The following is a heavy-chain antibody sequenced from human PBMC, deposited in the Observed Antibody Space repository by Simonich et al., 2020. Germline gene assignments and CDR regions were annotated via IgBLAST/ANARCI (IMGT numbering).Heavy chain of an antibody. CDR1: GGSFSGYY. Sequence: QVQLQQWGAGLLKPSETLSLTCAVYGGSFSGYYWSWIRQPPGTGLEGIGEINHSERTNYNPSFKSRYTISVDTSKNQISLKLSSVTAADTAVYYCARCLRVAVAGTAFQHWGQGTLVTVSS. CDR2: INHSERT. V-gene: IGHV4-34*01. J-gene: IGHJ1*01. D-gene: IGHD6-13*01. CDR3: ARCLRVAVAGTAFQH.